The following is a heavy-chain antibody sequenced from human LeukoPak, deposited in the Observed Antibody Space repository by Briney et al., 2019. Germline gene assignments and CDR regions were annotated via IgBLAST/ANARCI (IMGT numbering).Heavy chain of an antibody. J-gene: IGHJ6*02. CDR1: GYTFTSYA. CDR2: TNAGNGNT. V-gene: IGHV1-3*01. Sequence: ASVKVSCKASGYTFTSYAMHWVRQAPGRRLEWMGWTNAGNGNTKYSQKFQGRVTITRDTSASTAYMELSSLRSEDTAVYYCARDDYYYGMDVWGQGTTVTVSS. CDR3: ARDDYYYGMDV.